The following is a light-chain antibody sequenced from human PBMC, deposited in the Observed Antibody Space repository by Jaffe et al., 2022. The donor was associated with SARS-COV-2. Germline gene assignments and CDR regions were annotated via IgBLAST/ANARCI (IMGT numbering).Light chain of an antibody. J-gene: IGKJ1*01. V-gene: IGKV1-5*03. CDR2: KAS. CDR1: QSISAS. CDR3: QHYNSNSGT. Sequence: DIQMTQSPSTLSASVGDRVTITCRASQSISASLAWYQQKPGKAPKLLIYKASSLESGVPSTFSGGGSGTEFTLTISSLQPDDFATYYCQHYNSNSGTFGQGTKVEIK.